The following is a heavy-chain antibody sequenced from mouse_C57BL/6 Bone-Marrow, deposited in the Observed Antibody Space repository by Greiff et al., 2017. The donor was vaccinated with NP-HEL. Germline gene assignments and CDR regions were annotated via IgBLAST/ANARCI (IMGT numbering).Heavy chain of an antibody. Sequence: VQLQQPGAELVKPGASVKVSCKASGYTFTSYWMHWVKQRTDQGLEWIGRIDPEDGETKYAPKFQGKATITADTSSNTAYLQLSSLTSEDTAVYYCARNYGSSLWFAYWGQGTLVTVSA. CDR1: GYTFTSYW. V-gene: IGHV14-2*01. D-gene: IGHD1-1*01. CDR2: IDPEDGET. CDR3: ARNYGSSLWFAY. J-gene: IGHJ3*01.